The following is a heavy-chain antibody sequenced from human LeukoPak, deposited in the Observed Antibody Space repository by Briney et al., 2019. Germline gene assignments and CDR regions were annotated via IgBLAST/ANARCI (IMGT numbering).Heavy chain of an antibody. Sequence: SETLSLTCAVYGGSFSGYYWSWIRQPPGKGLEWIGEINHNGSTNYNPSLKSRVTISVDTSKNQFSLKLSSVTAADTAVYYCARAGYYGSGSYPQGFDPWGQGTLVTVSS. V-gene: IGHV4-34*01. CDR3: ARAGYYGSGSYPQGFDP. D-gene: IGHD3-10*01. J-gene: IGHJ5*02. CDR2: INHNGST. CDR1: GGSFSGYY.